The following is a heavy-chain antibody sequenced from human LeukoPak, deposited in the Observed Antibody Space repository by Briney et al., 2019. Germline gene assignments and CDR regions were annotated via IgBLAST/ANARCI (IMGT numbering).Heavy chain of an antibody. CDR3: ARDLAPDYDFWRDY. CDR1: GLTFSSHW. D-gene: IGHD3-3*01. J-gene: IGHJ4*02. Sequence: GGSLRLSCAASGLTFSSHWMHWVRQAPGKGLVWVSRITNDGSSTTYADSVKGRFTISRDNAKNTLYLQMNSLRAEDTAVYYCARDLAPDYDFWRDYWGQGTLVTVSS. V-gene: IGHV3-74*01. CDR2: ITNDGSST.